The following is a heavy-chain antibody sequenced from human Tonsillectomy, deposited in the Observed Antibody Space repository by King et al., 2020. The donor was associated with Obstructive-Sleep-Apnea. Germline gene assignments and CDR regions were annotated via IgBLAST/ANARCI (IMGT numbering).Heavy chain of an antibody. CDR1: GFTFSSYG. CDR2: ISYDGSIK. D-gene: IGHD3-10*01. Sequence: VQLVESGGGVVQPGRSLRLSCAASGFTFSSYGMHWVRQAPGKGLEWVAVISYDGSIKYYADSVKGRFTISRDNSKITLYLQMNSLRAEDTAVYYCAKDHEGFGELTLDYWGQGTLVTVSS. V-gene: IGHV3-30*18. CDR3: AKDHEGFGELTLDY. J-gene: IGHJ4*02.